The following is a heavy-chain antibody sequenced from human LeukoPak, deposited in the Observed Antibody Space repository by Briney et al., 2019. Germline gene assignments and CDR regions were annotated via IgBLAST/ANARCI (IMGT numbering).Heavy chain of an antibody. Sequence: GGSLRLSCAASGFTFSSYAMSSVRQAPGKGLEWVSAISGSGGSTYYADSVKGRFTISSDNSKNTLYLLMNSLRAEDTAVYYCAKDLVRGVIDYWGQGTLVTVSS. V-gene: IGHV3-23*01. CDR3: AKDLVRGVIDY. D-gene: IGHD3-10*01. J-gene: IGHJ4*02. CDR2: ISGSGGST. CDR1: GFTFSSYA.